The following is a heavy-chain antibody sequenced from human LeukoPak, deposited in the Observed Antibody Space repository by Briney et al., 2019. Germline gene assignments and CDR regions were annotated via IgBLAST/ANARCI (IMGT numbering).Heavy chain of an antibody. D-gene: IGHD4-23*01. CDR3: ARGGKTSFAL. CDR2: IKEDLSDI. V-gene: IGHV3-7*01. Sequence: GGSLRLSCEGSGFNFGETTMSWVRQVPGKGLEWVARIKEDLSDIYYVDSVRGRFTISRDNAKKSLYLQMSSLRAEDTALYYCARGGKTSFALWGKGKMVTVS. J-gene: IGHJ4*02. CDR1: GFNFGETT.